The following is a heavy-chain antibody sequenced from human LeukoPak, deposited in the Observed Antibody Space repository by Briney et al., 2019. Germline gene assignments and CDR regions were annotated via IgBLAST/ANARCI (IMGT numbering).Heavy chain of an antibody. CDR1: GFTFSNYA. V-gene: IGHV3-23*01. Sequence: EPGGSLRLSCAASGFTFSNYAMSWVRQAPGKGLEWVSIINNSGAGTYYADSVKGRFTISRGNSKNTLYLRMNSLRAEDTAIYYCAKEVGGFDYWGQGTLVTVSS. J-gene: IGHJ4*02. D-gene: IGHD3-10*01. CDR3: AKEVGGFDY. CDR2: INNSGAGT.